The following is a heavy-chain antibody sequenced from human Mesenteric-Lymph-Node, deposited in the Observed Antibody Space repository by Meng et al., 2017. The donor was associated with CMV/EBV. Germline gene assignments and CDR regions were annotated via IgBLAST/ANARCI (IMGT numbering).Heavy chain of an antibody. CDR2: INPNSGGT. D-gene: IGHD4-23*01. J-gene: IGHJ6*02. CDR3: ARVVGGNQIYYYYGMDV. CDR1: GYTFTSYD. V-gene: IGHV1-2*02. Sequence: ASVKVSCKASGYTFTSYDINWVRQATGQGLEWMGWINPNSGGTNYAQKFQGRVTMTRDTPISTAYMELSRLRSDDTAVYYCARVVGGNQIYYYYGMDVWGQGTTVTVSS.